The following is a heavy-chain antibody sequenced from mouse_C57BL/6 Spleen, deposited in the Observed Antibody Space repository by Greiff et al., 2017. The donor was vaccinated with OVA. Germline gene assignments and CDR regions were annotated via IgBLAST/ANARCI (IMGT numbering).Heavy chain of an antibody. J-gene: IGHJ4*01. V-gene: IGHV2-2*01. Sequence: VHLVESGPGLVQPSQSLSITCTVSGFSLTSYGVTWVRQSPGKGLEWLGVIWSGGSTDYNAAFISRLSISKDNSKSQVFFKMNSLQADDTAIYYCARVPVSYYAMDYWGQGTSVTVSS. CDR1: GFSLTSYG. CDR3: ARVPVSYYAMDY. CDR2: IWSGGST.